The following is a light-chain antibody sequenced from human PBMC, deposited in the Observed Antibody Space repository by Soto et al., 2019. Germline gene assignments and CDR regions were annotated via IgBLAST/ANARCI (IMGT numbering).Light chain of an antibody. J-gene: IGKJ5*01. CDR1: QDISRY. V-gene: IGKV1-9*01. CDR2: AIS. Sequence: DIQLTQSPSFLSASVGDRVTITCWASQDISRYLAWYQLKSGKAPKLLIYAISTLQSGVPSRFSGSGSGTEFTLTISSLQPEDIATHYCQQLNSYPITFGQATRLEIK. CDR3: QQLNSYPIT.